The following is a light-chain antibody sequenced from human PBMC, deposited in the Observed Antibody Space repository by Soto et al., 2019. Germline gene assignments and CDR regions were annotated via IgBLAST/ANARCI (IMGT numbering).Light chain of an antibody. J-gene: IGLJ1*01. Sequence: QSALTQPASVSGSPGQSIAISCTGTSSDVGGYNYVSWYQQLPGKAPKLLISEVSNRPLGVSNRFSGSKSGNTASLTISGLQAEDEADYYCSSYTSSSTLLFGTGTKLTVL. V-gene: IGLV2-14*01. CDR2: EVS. CDR3: SSYTSSSTLL. CDR1: SSDVGGYNY.